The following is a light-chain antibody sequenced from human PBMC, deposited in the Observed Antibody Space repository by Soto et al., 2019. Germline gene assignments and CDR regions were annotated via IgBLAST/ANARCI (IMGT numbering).Light chain of an antibody. CDR3: QQYNNWWT. CDR2: GAS. V-gene: IGKV3-15*01. J-gene: IGKJ1*01. Sequence: EVVITPSPATLSVSPGERAPLSCRASQSVSSNLAWYQQKPGQAPRLLIYGASTRATGIPARFSGSGSGTEFTLTISSLQSEDFAVYYCQQYNNWWTFGQGTKVDIK. CDR1: QSVSSN.